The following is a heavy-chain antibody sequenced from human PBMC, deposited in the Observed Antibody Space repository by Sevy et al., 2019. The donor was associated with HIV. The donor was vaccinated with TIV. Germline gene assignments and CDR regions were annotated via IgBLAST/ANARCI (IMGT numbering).Heavy chain of an antibody. V-gene: IGHV4-59*08. CDR2: IYYNGHI. J-gene: IGHJ4*02. CDR1: GGSITSLY. D-gene: IGHD1-26*01. Sequence: SETLSLTCTVSGGSITSLYWNWIRQPPGKGLEWIANIYYNGHINYNPSLKSRLTLSLDTSKNQFSLMLSAVTAADTAMYYCAGENAWGRCYSWGQGTLVTVSS. CDR3: AGENAWGRCYS.